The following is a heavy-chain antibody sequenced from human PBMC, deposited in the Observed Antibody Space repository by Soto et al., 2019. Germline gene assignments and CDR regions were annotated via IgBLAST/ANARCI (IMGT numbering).Heavy chain of an antibody. Sequence: QVQLVESGGGVVQPGRSLRLSCAASGFTFSSYGMHWVRQAPGKGLEWVAVIWYDGSNKYYADSVKGRFTISRDNSKNTLYLQMNSLRAEDTAVYYCARETSRGHSYGYFYFDYWGQGTLVTVSS. CDR2: IWYDGSNK. CDR3: ARETSRGHSYGYFYFDY. CDR1: GFTFSSYG. J-gene: IGHJ4*02. D-gene: IGHD5-18*01. V-gene: IGHV3-33*01.